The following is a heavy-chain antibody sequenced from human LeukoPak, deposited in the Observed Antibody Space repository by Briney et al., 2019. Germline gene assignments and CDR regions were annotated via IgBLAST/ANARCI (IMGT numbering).Heavy chain of an antibody. V-gene: IGHV1-69*04. Sequence: ASVKVSCKASGGTFSSYAISWVRQAPGQGLEWMGRIIPILGIANYAQKLQGRVTITADKSTSTAYMELSSLRSEDTAVYYCARGATLYYFDYWGQGTLVTVSS. CDR3: ARGATLYYFDY. CDR2: IIPILGIA. J-gene: IGHJ4*02. D-gene: IGHD1-26*01. CDR1: GGTFSSYA.